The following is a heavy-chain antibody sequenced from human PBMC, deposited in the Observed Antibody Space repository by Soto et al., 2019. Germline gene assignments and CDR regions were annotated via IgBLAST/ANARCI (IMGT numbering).Heavy chain of an antibody. CDR2: IYYSGST. Sequence: SETLSLTCTVSGGSISSSSYYWGWIRQPPGKGLEWIGSIYYSGSTYYNPSLKSRVTISVDTSKNQFSLKLSSVTAADTAVYYCVRDSPVVRVRSSESNWFDPWGQGTLVTVSS. CDR3: VRDSPVVRVRSSESNWFDP. CDR1: GGSISSSSYY. J-gene: IGHJ5*02. D-gene: IGHD6-6*01. V-gene: IGHV4-39*02.